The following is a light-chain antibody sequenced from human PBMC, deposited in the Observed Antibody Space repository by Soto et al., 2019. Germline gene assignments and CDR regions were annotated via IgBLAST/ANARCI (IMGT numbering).Light chain of an antibody. CDR3: QQGYSFPVT. J-gene: IGKJ4*01. CDR1: QDIGDW. CDR2: AAS. Sequence: DIQMTQSPSSVSASVGDRVSITCRAGQDIGDWLAWYQQKPGKAPKLLVYAASSLQSGVPSRFSGSGSGTDFTLTISSLQPEDFATYYCQQGYSFPVTFGGGTKVEIK. V-gene: IGKV1-12*01.